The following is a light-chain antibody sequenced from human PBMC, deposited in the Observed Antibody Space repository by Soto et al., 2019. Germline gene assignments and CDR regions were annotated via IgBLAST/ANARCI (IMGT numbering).Light chain of an antibody. J-gene: IGLJ2*01. CDR2: DVS. CDR3: CSYTSSSTPVV. V-gene: IGLV2-14*03. Sequence: QSVLPQPASVSGSPGQSSTISCTGTSSDVGGYNYVSWYQQHPGKAPKLMISDVSNRPSGVSNLFSGSKSGNTASLTISGLQAEDEADYYCCSYTSSSTPVVFGGGTKLTVL. CDR1: SSDVGGYNY.